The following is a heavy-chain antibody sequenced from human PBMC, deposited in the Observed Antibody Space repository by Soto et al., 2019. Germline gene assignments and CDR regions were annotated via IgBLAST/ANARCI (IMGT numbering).Heavy chain of an antibody. CDR2: MYYSGST. J-gene: IGHJ4*02. D-gene: IGHD4-17*01. CDR3: ARGGDYGDYVKY. Sequence: QVQLQESGPGLVKPSETLSLTCTVSGGSISSYYWSWIRQPPGKGLEWIGYMYYSGSTNYHPSLKSRVAISVDTSKNQFSLKLSSVTAADTAVYYCARGGDYGDYVKYWGQGTLVTVSS. CDR1: GGSISSYY. V-gene: IGHV4-59*01.